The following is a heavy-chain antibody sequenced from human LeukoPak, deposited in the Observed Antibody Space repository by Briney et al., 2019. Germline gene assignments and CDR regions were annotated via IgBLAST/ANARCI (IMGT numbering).Heavy chain of an antibody. Sequence: SETLSLTCTVSGGSFSSYFWSWIRQPPGKGLEWIGYIYYSGSTNYNPSLKSRVTMSVDTSKNQFSLNLTSVTAADTAVYYCARHRGFQGSNWFDPWGQGTLVTVSS. D-gene: IGHD5-12*01. CDR2: IYYSGST. CDR1: GGSFSSYF. V-gene: IGHV4-59*01. J-gene: IGHJ5*02. CDR3: ARHRGFQGSNWFDP.